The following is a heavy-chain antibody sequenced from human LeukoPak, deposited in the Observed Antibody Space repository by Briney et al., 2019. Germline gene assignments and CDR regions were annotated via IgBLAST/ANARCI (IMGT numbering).Heavy chain of an antibody. CDR2: LYSDGRT. CDR1: GLTVSSNY. Sequence: GGSLRLSCAASGLTVSSNYMTWVRQPPGQGLEWVSVLYSDGRTFYPDSVKGRFTISRDNSKNVLYLQMNSLRAEDTALYYCAKDQNTVATAPFDYWGQGTLVTVSS. D-gene: IGHD4-17*01. V-gene: IGHV3-53*01. J-gene: IGHJ4*02. CDR3: AKDQNTVATAPFDY.